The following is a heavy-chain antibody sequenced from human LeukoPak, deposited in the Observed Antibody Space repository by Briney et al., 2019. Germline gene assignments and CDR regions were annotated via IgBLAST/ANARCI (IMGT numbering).Heavy chain of an antibody. D-gene: IGHD6-19*01. V-gene: IGHV3-7*01. CDR3: ARDDSSGWYRDAFDI. Sequence: PGGSLRLSCAASGFTFSSYWMSWVRQAPGKGLEWVANIKQDGSEKYYVDSVKGRFTISRDNAKSSLYLQMNSLRAEDTAVYYCARDDSSGWYRDAFDIWGQGTMVTVSS. J-gene: IGHJ3*02. CDR1: GFTFSSYW. CDR2: IKQDGSEK.